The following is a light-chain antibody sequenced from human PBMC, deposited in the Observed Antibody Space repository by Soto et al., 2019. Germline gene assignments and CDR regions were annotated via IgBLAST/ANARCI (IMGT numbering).Light chain of an antibody. CDR2: AAS. CDR1: QSISSY. J-gene: IGKJ1*01. CDR3: QQGYSTPRT. Sequence: DIQMTQSPSSLSASVGDRATITCQASQSISSYLNWYQQKPGKAPKLLISAASSLQSGVPSRFSGSGSGTDFTLTISSLQPEDFATYYCQQGYSTPRTFGQGTKVEIK. V-gene: IGKV1-39*01.